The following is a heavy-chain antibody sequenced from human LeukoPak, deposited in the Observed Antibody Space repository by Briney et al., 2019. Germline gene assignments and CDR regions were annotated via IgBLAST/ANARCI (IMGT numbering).Heavy chain of an antibody. V-gene: IGHV3-23*01. J-gene: IGHJ4*02. CDR1: GFTFSTYA. CDR3: AKGNTSGYYNFDY. CDR2: LNPSGSNT. Sequence: GGSLRLSCAASGFTFSTYAMNWVRQAPGEGLEWVSALNPSGSNTYYAGSVKGRFTISRDNSKNTLYLQMNSLRAEDTAVYFCAKGNTSGYYNFDYWGQGILVTVSS. D-gene: IGHD3-22*01.